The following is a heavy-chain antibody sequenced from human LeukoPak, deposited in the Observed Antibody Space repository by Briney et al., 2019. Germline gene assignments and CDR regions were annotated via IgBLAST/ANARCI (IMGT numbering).Heavy chain of an antibody. Sequence: GGSLRLSCAASGFTFSSYEMNWVRQAPGKGLEWVSYISSSGSTIYYADSVKGRFTISRDNAKNSLYLQMNSLRAEDTAVYYGAKDGEYYYDSSGYSREFYYGGRGNGVTVSS. CDR3: AKDGEYYYDSSGYSREFYY. J-gene: IGHJ4*02. CDR2: ISSSGSTI. D-gene: IGHD3-22*01. V-gene: IGHV3-48*03. CDR1: GFTFSSYE.